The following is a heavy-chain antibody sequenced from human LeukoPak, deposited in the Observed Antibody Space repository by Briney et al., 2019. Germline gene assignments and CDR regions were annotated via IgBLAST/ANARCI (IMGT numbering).Heavy chain of an antibody. J-gene: IGHJ4*02. CDR3: AKDGSQWLVPTNY. V-gene: IGHV3-23*01. CDR1: GFTFSSYA. Sequence: GGSLRLSCAASGFTFSSYAMSWVRQAPGKGLEWVSAISGSGGSIYYADSVKGRFTISRDNSKNTLYLQMNSLRAEDTAVYYCAKDGSQWLVPTNYWGQGTLVTVSS. CDR2: ISGSGGSI. D-gene: IGHD6-19*01.